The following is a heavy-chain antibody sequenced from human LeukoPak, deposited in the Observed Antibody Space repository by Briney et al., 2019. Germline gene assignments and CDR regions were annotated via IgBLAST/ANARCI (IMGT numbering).Heavy chain of an antibody. D-gene: IGHD5-24*01. V-gene: IGHV4-59*01. CDR1: GGSLSSYY. J-gene: IGHJ4*02. CDR2: FHHSGST. CDR3: AGGWLPDKNDF. Sequence: SETLSLTCTVSGGSLSSYYWTWLRQSPGKGLEWIGFFHHSGSTNYNPSFKSRVTISADTSNNHFSLRLTSVTAADTAVYYCAGGWLPDKNDFWGQGTLVTVSA.